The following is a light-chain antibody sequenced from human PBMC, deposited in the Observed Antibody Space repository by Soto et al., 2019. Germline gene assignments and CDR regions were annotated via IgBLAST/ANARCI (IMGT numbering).Light chain of an antibody. CDR3: QQRSKWPPT. Sequence: EIVLTQSPATLSLSPGERATLSCRASQSVSSYLAWYQQKPGQAPRLLIYDASNRATGIPARFSGSGSGTDFTLTISSLEPEDFAGYYCQQRSKWPPTFGGGTKVDIK. CDR1: QSVSSY. CDR2: DAS. V-gene: IGKV3-11*01. J-gene: IGKJ4*01.